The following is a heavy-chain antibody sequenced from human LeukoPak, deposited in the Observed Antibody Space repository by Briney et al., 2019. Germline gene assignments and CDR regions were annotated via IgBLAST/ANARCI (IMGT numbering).Heavy chain of an antibody. Sequence: GESLKISCKGSGYSFTSYWIGWVRQMPGKGLEWMGVIYAGDSDTRYSPSFQGQVTISADKSINTAYLQWSSLKATDSAIYYCARAGVSYWDYHMDVWGKGTTVTVSS. V-gene: IGHV5-51*01. CDR3: ARAGVSYWDYHMDV. CDR1: GYSFTSYW. J-gene: IGHJ6*03. CDR2: IYAGDSDT. D-gene: IGHD1-26*01.